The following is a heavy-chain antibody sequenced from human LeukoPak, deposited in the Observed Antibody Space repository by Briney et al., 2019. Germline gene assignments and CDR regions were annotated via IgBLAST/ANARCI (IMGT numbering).Heavy chain of an antibody. CDR2: IKTKTGGGTT. CDR1: GFTFSNAW. V-gene: IGHV3-15*01. Sequence: GGSLRLSCAASGFTFSNAWMNWVRQAPGKGLEWVGRIKTKTGGGTTDYAAPVKGRFTISRDDSKNTLFLQMNRLKTEDTAVYYCTTNDAFDIWGQRTMVTVSS. CDR3: TTNDAFDI. J-gene: IGHJ3*02.